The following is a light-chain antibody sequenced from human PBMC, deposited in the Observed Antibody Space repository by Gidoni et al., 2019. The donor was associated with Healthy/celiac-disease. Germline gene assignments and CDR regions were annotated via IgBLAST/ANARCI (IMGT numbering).Light chain of an antibody. V-gene: IGKV3-20*01. CDR2: GAS. Sequence: EIVLTQSPGTLSLSPGERATLSCRASQSVSSSYLAWYQQKPGQAPRLLIYGASSRATGIPDMFSGSGSGTDFTLTISRLEPEDCAVYYCQQYGSSPPNTFGQGTKLEIK. CDR1: QSVSSSY. J-gene: IGKJ2*01. CDR3: QQYGSSPPNT.